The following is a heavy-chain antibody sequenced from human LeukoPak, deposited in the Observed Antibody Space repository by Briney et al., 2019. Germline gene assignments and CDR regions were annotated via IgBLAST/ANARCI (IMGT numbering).Heavy chain of an antibody. CDR1: EFTFSSHY. CDR3: ARSSREPMYAYGGVFDY. CDR2: IKQDGTEK. D-gene: IGHD4-23*01. Sequence: VGSLRLSCAASEFTFSSHYMTWVRQAPGKGLEWVATIKQDGTEKHYVDSVSGRFTISRDNAKNSLLLQMNSLRAEDTAIYYCARSSREPMYAYGGVFDYGGQGTLVTVSS. V-gene: IGHV3-7*01. J-gene: IGHJ4*02.